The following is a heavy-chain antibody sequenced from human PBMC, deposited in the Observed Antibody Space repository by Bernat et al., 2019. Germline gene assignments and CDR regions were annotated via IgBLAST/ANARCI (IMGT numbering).Heavy chain of an antibody. Sequence: QVQLVESGGGVVQPGRSLRLSCAASGFTFSSYGMHWVRQAPGKGLEWVAVISYDGSNKYYADFVKGRFTISRDNSKNTLYLQMNSLRAEDTAVYYCAKGGSSSGWYKYYFDYWGQGTLVTVSS. CDR1: GFTFSSYG. J-gene: IGHJ4*02. CDR2: ISYDGSNK. V-gene: IGHV3-30*18. CDR3: AKGGSSSGWYKYYFDY. D-gene: IGHD6-19*01.